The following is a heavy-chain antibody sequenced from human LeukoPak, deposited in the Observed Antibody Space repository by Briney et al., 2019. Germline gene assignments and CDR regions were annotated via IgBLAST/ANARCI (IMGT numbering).Heavy chain of an antibody. D-gene: IGHD7-27*01. J-gene: IGHJ4*02. Sequence: GGSLRLSCAASGFTFNNHAMTWVRQAPGKGLEWVAAVSGSGATTYHGDSVKGRFSISRDNSKTTLYLQMNSLRVEDTAIYYCVKDRANWGHSGDYWGQGARVTVSS. V-gene: IGHV3-23*01. CDR2: VSGSGATT. CDR1: GFTFNNHA. CDR3: VKDRANWGHSGDY.